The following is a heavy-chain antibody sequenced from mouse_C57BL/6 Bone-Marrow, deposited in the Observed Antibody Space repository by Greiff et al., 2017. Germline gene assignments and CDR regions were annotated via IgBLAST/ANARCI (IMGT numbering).Heavy chain of an antibody. D-gene: IGHD2-1*01. CDR3: ARVAGNYVGYFDV. J-gene: IGHJ1*03. CDR2: ISYDGSN. Sequence: EVKLMESGPGLVKPSQSLSLTCSVTGYSITSGYYWNWIRQFPGNKLEWMGYISYDGSNNYNPSLKNRISITRDTSKNQFFLKLNSVTTEDTATYYCARVAGNYVGYFDVWGTGTTVTVSS. V-gene: IGHV3-6*01. CDR1: GYSITSGYY.